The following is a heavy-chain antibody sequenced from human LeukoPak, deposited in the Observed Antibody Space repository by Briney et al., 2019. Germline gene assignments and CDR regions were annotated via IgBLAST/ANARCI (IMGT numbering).Heavy chain of an antibody. D-gene: IGHD3-22*01. Sequence: GGSLRLSCAASGFTFSSYAMHWVRQAPGKGLEWVAVISYDGSNKYYADSVKGRFTISRDNSKNTLYLQMNSLRAEDTAVYYCARALNSSGYYFVLGYGGQGTLVTVS. CDR2: ISYDGSNK. V-gene: IGHV3-30-3*01. CDR1: GFTFSSYA. CDR3: ARALNSSGYYFVLGY. J-gene: IGHJ4*02.